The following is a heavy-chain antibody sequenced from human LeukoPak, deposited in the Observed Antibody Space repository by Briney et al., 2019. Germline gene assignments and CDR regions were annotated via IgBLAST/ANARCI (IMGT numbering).Heavy chain of an antibody. V-gene: IGHV4-39*01. Sequence: PSETLSLTCIVSGASISSSSYYWGWIRQPPGKGLEWIGRIYYSGSTYYNPSLKSRVTISVDTSKNQFSLKLSSVTAADTAVYYCARHYGQSNGVFDPWGQGTLVTVSS. CDR3: ARHYGQSNGVFDP. D-gene: IGHD2-8*01. J-gene: IGHJ5*02. CDR1: GASISSSSYY. CDR2: IYYSGST.